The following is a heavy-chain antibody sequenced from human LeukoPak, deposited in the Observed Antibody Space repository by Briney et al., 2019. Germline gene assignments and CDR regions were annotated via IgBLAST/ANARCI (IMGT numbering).Heavy chain of an antibody. D-gene: IGHD6-19*01. V-gene: IGHV4-59*01. CDR3: ARDVSSGWYFFDY. CDR2: IYYSGST. J-gene: IGHJ4*02. Sequence: SETLSLTCAVYGGSFSGYYWSWIRQPPGKGPEWIGYIYYSGSTNYNPSLKSRVTISVDTSKNQFSLKLSSVTAADTAVYYYARDVSSGWYFFDYWGQGTLVTVSS. CDR1: GGSFSGYY.